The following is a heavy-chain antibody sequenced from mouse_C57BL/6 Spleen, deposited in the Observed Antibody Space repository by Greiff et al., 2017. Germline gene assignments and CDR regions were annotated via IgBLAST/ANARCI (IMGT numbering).Heavy chain of an antibody. CDR2: INPTTGGP. CDR1: GYTFTDYY. V-gene: IGHV1-26*01. D-gene: IGHD2-13*01. Sequence: EVQLQQSGPELVKPGASVQLSCKASGYTFTDYYLNWVQQSHGTSLEWIGDINPTTGGPSYNQKFKGKATLTVDKSSSTAYMELRSLTSEDSAVYYCARDGDYDYGGQGTTRTVSS. J-gene: IGHJ2*01. CDR3: ARDGDYDY.